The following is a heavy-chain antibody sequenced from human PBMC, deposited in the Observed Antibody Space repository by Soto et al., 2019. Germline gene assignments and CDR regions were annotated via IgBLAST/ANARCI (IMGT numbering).Heavy chain of an antibody. CDR1: GGTFSSYA. Sequence: QVQLVQSGAEVKKPGSSVKVSCKASGGTFSSYAISWVRQAPGQGLEWMGGIIPIFGTANYAQKFQGRVTINADESTSTAYMELSSLRSEDTAVYYCARDHKGGSSWSSYYYYGMDVWGQGTTVTVSS. V-gene: IGHV1-69*01. J-gene: IGHJ6*02. CDR3: ARDHKGGSSWSSYYYYGMDV. CDR2: IIPIFGTA. D-gene: IGHD6-13*01.